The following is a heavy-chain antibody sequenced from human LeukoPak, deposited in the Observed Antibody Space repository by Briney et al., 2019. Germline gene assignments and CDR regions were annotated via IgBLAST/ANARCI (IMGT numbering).Heavy chain of an antibody. J-gene: IGHJ6*02. V-gene: IGHV4-59*08. CDR3: ARRPVWYGMDV. CDR1: GGSISSDY. D-gene: IGHD5/OR15-5a*01. Sequence: SETLYLTCTVSGGSISSDYWSWIRQPPGKGLEWIGFIFYSGSSSYNPTLKSRVTISVDTSKNQFSLKLSSVTAADTAVYYCARRPVWYGMDVWGQGTTVTVSS. CDR2: IFYSGSS.